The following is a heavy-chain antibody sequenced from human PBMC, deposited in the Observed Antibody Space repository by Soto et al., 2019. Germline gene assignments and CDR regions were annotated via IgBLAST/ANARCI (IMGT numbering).Heavy chain of an antibody. CDR2: INHSGST. Sequence: SETLSLTCAVYGGSFSGYYWSWIRQPPGKGLEWIGEINHSGSTNYNPSLKSRVTISVDTSKNQFSLKLSSATAADTAVYYCARTAGRRYFDYWGQGTLVTVSS. J-gene: IGHJ4*02. D-gene: IGHD6-19*01. CDR1: GGSFSGYY. V-gene: IGHV4-34*01. CDR3: ARTAGRRYFDY.